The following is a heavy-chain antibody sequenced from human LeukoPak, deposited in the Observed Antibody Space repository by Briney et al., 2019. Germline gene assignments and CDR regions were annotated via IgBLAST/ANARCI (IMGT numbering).Heavy chain of an antibody. CDR1: GFTFSSYA. V-gene: IGHV3-23*01. D-gene: IGHD1/OR15-1a*01. CDR3: AKDLWHNYARYFDY. Sequence: GGSLRLSCAASGFTFSSYAMNWVRQAPGQGLEWVSGISGSGDSTYYADSVKGRFTISRDNSMDTLYLQMNSLRVEDTAVYYCAKDLWHNYARYFDYWGQGTLVTVSS. J-gene: IGHJ4*02. CDR2: ISGSGDST.